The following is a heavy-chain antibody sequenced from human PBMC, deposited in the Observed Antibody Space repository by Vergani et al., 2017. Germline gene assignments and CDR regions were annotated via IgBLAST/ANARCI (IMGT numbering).Heavy chain of an antibody. D-gene: IGHD1-20*01. Sequence: EVQLLESGGGLVQPGGSLRLSCAASGFTFSSCAMSWVRQVPGKGLEWVSGISGSGGNTYYADSVKGRVTISRDNSKNTLYLQMNSLRVEDTAVYYCARAYGRYDWFDYWGQRTLVTVSS. CDR2: ISGSGGNT. CDR3: ARAYGRYDWFDY. J-gene: IGHJ4*01. V-gene: IGHV3-23*01. CDR1: GFTFSSCA.